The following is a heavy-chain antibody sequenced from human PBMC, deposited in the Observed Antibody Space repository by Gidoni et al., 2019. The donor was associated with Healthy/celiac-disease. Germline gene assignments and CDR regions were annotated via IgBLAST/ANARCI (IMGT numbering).Heavy chain of an antibody. CDR2: ISAYNGNT. D-gene: IGHD3-16*01. V-gene: IGHV1-18*04. CDR3: ARVGDVSESGYYYYYGMDV. J-gene: IGHJ6*02. Sequence: VQLVQSGAEVKKPGASGKVSCKASGYTFTSYGISWVRQAPGQGLEWMGWISAYNGNTNYAQKLQGRVAMTTDTSTSTAYMELRSLRSDDTAVYYCARVGDVSESGYYYYYGMDVWGQGTTVTVSS. CDR1: GYTFTSYG.